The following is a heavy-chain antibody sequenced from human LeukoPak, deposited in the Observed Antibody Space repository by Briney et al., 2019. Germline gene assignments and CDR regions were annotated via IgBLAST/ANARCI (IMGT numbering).Heavy chain of an antibody. CDR1: GYTFTSNY. V-gene: IGHV1-46*01. Sequence: GASLKVSCKAFGYTFTSNYMHWVRQAPGQGPEWMGVISPSGGSTTYAQKFQGRVTLTRDMSTSTDYLELSSLRSEDTAVYYCARDNSVRDESWWFNPWGQGTLVTVSS. CDR3: ARDNSVRDESWWFNP. D-gene: IGHD5-24*01. CDR2: ISPSGGST. J-gene: IGHJ5*02.